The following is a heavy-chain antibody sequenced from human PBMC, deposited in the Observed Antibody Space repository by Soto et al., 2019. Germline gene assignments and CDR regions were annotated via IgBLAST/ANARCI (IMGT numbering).Heavy chain of an antibody. CDR1: GGSFSGYY. CDR2: INHSGST. D-gene: IGHD1-26*01. Sequence: KPSETLSLTCAVYGGSFSGYYWSWIRQPPGKGLEWIGEINHSGSTNYNPSLKSRVTISVDTSKNQFSLKLSSVTAADTAVYYCARDDGPLLRRVLYYWGQGTLVTVSS. V-gene: IGHV4-34*01. J-gene: IGHJ4*02. CDR3: ARDDGPLLRRVLYY.